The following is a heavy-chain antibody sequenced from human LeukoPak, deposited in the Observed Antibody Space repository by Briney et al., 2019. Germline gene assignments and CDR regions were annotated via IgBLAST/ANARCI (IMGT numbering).Heavy chain of an antibody. D-gene: IGHD2-2*01. Sequence: PSETLSLTCTVSSGSISSSRYYWGWIRQPPGKGLEWIGTIYYSGSTYYNPSLKSRVTISVDTSKNQFSLKLRSVTAADTAVYYCASWDYCSSPSCYLHAFDIWGQGTVVTVSS. J-gene: IGHJ3*02. CDR1: SGSISSSRYY. CDR2: IYYSGST. V-gene: IGHV4-39*01. CDR3: ASWDYCSSPSCYLHAFDI.